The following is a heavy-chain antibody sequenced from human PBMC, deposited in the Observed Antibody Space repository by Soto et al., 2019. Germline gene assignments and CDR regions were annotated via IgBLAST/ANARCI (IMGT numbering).Heavy chain of an antibody. CDR2: IDPSDSQT. V-gene: IGHV5-10-1*01. J-gene: IGHJ4*02. CDR1: GYSFAVYW. D-gene: IGHD3-22*01. CDR3: ARQIYDSDTGPNFQYYFDS. Sequence: ESLKISCKVSGYSFAVYWITWVRQKPGKGLEWMGRIDPSDSQTYYSPSFRGHVTISVTKSITTVFLQWSSLRASDTAMYYCARQIYDSDTGPNFQYYFDSWGQGTPVTVSS.